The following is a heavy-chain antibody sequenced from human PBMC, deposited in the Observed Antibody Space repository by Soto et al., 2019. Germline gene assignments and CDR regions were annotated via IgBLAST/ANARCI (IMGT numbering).Heavy chain of an antibody. V-gene: IGHV5-51*01. CDR2: IYPGDSDT. CDR1: GYSFTSYW. J-gene: IGHJ3*02. D-gene: IGHD3-3*01. CDR3: TVTICEVVTVYNDALDI. Sequence: GESLKISCKGSGYSFTSYWIGWVRQMPWKGLEWMGIIYPGDSDTRYSPSFQGQVTISADKSNSTAYLQWSSLKASDTAMYYCTVTICEVVTVYNDALDIWGQGTMVTVSS.